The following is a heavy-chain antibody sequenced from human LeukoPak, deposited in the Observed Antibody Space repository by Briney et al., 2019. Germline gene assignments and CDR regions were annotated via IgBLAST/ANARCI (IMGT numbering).Heavy chain of an antibody. Sequence: ASVKVSCKASGYTFTSYGISWVRQAPGQGLEWMGIINPSGGSTNYAQKFQGRVTMTRDMSTSTVYMELSSLRSEDTAVYYCAREAVTIFGLVRTQTTKRPHRFDPWGQGTLVTVSS. J-gene: IGHJ5*02. D-gene: IGHD3-3*01. CDR1: GYTFTSYG. CDR2: INPSGGST. V-gene: IGHV1-46*03. CDR3: AREAVTIFGLVRTQTTKRPHRFDP.